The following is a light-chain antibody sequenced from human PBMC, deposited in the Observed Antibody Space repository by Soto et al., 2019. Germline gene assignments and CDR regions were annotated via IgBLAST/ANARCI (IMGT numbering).Light chain of an antibody. Sequence: GDRVTITCRGSQHINSWLAWYQQKPGQAPKLLIYDASTLESGVPSRFSGSASGTEFTLTINSLQPDDFATYYCLQFDTLFGQGTKVEIK. CDR2: DAS. V-gene: IGKV1-5*01. CDR3: LQFDTL. J-gene: IGKJ1*01. CDR1: QHINSW.